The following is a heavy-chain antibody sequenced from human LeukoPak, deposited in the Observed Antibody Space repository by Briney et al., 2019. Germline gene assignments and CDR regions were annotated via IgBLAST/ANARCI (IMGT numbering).Heavy chain of an antibody. V-gene: IGHV4-38-2*01. CDR2: IYHRGNT. J-gene: IGHJ5*02. D-gene: IGHD6-13*01. CDR1: SYSISSDYY. CDR3: ARVVDEHQLQTGWFDP. Sequence: PSETLSLTCAVSSYSISSDYYWNWLRQPPGKGLEWIASIYHRGNTYYNPSLKSRVTISVDTSKNQLSLKLISVTAADTAVYYCARVVDEHQLQTGWFDPWGQGTLVTVSS.